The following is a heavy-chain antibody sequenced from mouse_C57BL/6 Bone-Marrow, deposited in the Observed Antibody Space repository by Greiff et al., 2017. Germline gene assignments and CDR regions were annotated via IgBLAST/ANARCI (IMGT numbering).Heavy chain of an antibody. CDR1: GYTFTSYG. V-gene: IGHV1-58*01. Sequence: EVKLLESGAELVRPGSSVKMSCKTSGYTFTSYGINWVKQRPGQGLEWIGYIYIGNGYTEYNEKFKGKATLTSDTSASTAYMQLSSLTTEDSAIYFCARLGLRQDWCFDVWGTGTTVTVSS. CDR3: ARLGLRQDWCFDV. J-gene: IGHJ1*03. D-gene: IGHD2-4*01. CDR2: IYIGNGYT.